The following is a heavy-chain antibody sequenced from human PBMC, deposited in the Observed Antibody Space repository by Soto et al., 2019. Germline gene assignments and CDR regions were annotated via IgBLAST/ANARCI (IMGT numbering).Heavy chain of an antibody. CDR2: ISGSGGST. J-gene: IGHJ5*02. Sequence: GGSLRLSCAASGFTFSSYAMSWVRQAPGKGLEWVSAISGSGGSTYYADSVKGRFTISRDNSKNTLHLQMNSLRAEDTAVYYCAKDRVSYVSYSSGFQRRNWFDPWGQGTLVTVSS. CDR3: AKDRVSYVSYSSGFQRRNWFDP. CDR1: GFTFSSYA. V-gene: IGHV3-23*01. D-gene: IGHD6-19*01.